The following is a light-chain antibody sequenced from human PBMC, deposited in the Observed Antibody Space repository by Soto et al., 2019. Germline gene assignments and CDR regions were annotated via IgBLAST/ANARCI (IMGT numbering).Light chain of an antibody. Sequence: QSALTQPRSVSASPGQSVTISCTGTSSDVGRYDYVSWYQQHPGKAPKLIVYDVTERPSGVPDRFSGSKSRNTASLTISGLQAKDEADNSCCSFAGSYSYVFGTGTKVTVL. V-gene: IGLV2-11*01. CDR2: DVT. CDR1: SSDVGRYDY. CDR3: CSFAGSYSYV. J-gene: IGLJ1*01.